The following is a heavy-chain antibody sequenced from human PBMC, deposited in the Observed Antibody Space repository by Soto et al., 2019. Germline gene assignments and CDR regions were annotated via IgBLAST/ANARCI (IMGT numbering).Heavy chain of an antibody. Sequence: QVQLQESGPGLVKASESLSLTCNVSGGSIRDYYWSWIRQPPGKGLEWIGYIYYSGSTTYNPSLHSRGTISVDTSKKHFSLRLYSVTAADTAVYYCARFYSYGSRSHWYFDLWGRGTLVSVSS. D-gene: IGHD5-18*01. CDR2: IYYSGST. CDR1: GGSIRDYY. J-gene: IGHJ2*01. V-gene: IGHV4-59*01. CDR3: ARFYSYGSRSHWYFDL.